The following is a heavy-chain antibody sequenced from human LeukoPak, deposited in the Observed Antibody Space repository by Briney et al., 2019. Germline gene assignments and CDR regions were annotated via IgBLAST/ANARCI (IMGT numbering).Heavy chain of an antibody. J-gene: IGHJ4*02. Sequence: GGSLRLSCAASGFTFSSYWMHWVRQAPGKGLVWVSRVTNGGSSTNYADSVKGRFTISRDNAKSTLYLQMNSLRAEDTAVYYCAREVDIVANYYFEYWGQGTLVTVSS. CDR1: GFTFSSYW. CDR3: AREVDIVANYYFEY. CDR2: VTNGGSST. V-gene: IGHV3-74*01. D-gene: IGHD5-12*01.